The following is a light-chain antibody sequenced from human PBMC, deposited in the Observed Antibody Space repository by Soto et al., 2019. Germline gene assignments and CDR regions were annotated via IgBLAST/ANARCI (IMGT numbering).Light chain of an antibody. J-gene: IGKJ1*01. V-gene: IGKV3-20*01. Sequence: IVLTQSQGTLSLSPGERTILSCRTSQSVSSSSLAWYQQKPGQAPRLLIYGASSRATGITDRFSGSGSGTDFTLTISRLEPEDFAVYYCQQYGSSPTCGQGPKVEIK. CDR1: QSVSSSS. CDR2: GAS. CDR3: QQYGSSPT.